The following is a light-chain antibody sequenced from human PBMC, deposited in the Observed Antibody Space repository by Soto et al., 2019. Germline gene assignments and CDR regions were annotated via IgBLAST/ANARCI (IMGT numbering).Light chain of an antibody. Sequence: DIQMTQSPSSLSASVGDRVTITCRASQNIGSYLYWYQQKPGKAPNLLIYTAASLQSGVPSRFSGSGSGTDFTLTISSLQPEDFAIYHCQESYTTPWTFGQGTKLEIK. CDR3: QESYTTPWT. CDR1: QNIGSY. V-gene: IGKV1-39*01. CDR2: TAA. J-gene: IGKJ1*01.